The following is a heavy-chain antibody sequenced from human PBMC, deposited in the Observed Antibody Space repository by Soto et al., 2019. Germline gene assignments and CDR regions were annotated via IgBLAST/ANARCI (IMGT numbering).Heavy chain of an antibody. CDR2: ISYDGSNK. V-gene: IGHV3-30*18. Sequence: QVQLVESGGGVVQPGRSLRLSCATSRFTFSSYGMHWVRQTPGKGLEWVAVISYDGSNKYYADSVKGRFTISRDNSKNTLYLQMNSLRAEDTAVYYSEKDGGYSSSLYYYYGMDVWGQGTTVTVSS. CDR1: RFTFSSYG. J-gene: IGHJ6*02. CDR3: EKDGGYSSSLYYYYGMDV. D-gene: IGHD6-6*01.